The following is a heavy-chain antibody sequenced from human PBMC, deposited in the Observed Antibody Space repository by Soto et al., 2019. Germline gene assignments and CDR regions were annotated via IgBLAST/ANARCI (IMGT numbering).Heavy chain of an antibody. Sequence: HGESLKISCKGSGYSFSSRWIAWVRQKPGKGLECMGIIFPGDSDTSYRPSFEGQVTISADESINTAYLQWSSLKASDTAVYYCARVVRGWFDPWGQGTLVTVSS. CDR3: ARVVRGWFDP. J-gene: IGHJ5*02. D-gene: IGHD3-10*01. CDR1: GYSFSSRW. CDR2: IFPGDSDT. V-gene: IGHV5-51*01.